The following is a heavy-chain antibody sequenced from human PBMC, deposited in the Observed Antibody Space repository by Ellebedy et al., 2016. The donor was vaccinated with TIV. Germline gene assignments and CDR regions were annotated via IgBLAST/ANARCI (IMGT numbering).Heavy chain of an antibody. CDR2: ISHSSLTI. CDR3: ATDGSYGDYLSPTHAFVI. Sequence: LSLTCAASGFSLTTYSMNWVRQAPGKGLEWLSYISHSSLTIYYTDSVRGRFPISRDNPKNSLYLHLNSLRAEDTAMYYCATDGSYGDYLSPTHAFVIWGQGTTVTVSS. J-gene: IGHJ6*02. D-gene: IGHD4-17*01. V-gene: IGHV3-48*04. CDR1: GFSLTTYS.